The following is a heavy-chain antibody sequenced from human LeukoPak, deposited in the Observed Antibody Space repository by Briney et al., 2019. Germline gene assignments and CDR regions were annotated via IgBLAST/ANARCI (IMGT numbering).Heavy chain of an antibody. Sequence: PSETLSLTCTVSGGSISSYYWSWIRQPPGKGLEWIGEINHSGSTNYNPSLKSRVTISVDTSKNQFSLKLSSVTAADTAVYYCARQVAVAGPFDPWGQGTLVTVSS. V-gene: IGHV4-34*01. D-gene: IGHD6-19*01. CDR3: ARQVAVAGPFDP. CDR2: INHSGST. CDR1: GGSISSYY. J-gene: IGHJ5*02.